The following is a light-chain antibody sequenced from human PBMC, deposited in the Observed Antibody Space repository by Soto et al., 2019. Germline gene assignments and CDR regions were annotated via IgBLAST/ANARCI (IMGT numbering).Light chain of an antibody. CDR2: DVS. CDR1: SSDVGGYNY. Sequence: QSALTQPASVSGSPGQSITISCTGTSSDVGGYNYVSWYQQHPGKVPKVMIYDVSNRPSGVSNRFSGSKSGNTASLTISGLQAEDEADYYCSSYTSSSTLYVFGTGTKLTVL. CDR3: SSYTSSSTLYV. J-gene: IGLJ1*01. V-gene: IGLV2-14*03.